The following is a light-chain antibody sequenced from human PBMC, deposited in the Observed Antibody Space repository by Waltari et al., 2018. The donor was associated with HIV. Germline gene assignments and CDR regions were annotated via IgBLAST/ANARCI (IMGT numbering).Light chain of an antibody. CDR1: SSNVGSKP. J-gene: IGLJ1*01. Sequence: QSVLTQPPSASGTLGQSVTISCPGSSSNVGSKPVSWFQQVPGTAPKLLIYRDYQRRSGIPDRFSGSKSGASASLTISGLRSEDEADYYCVAWDDSLSGYVFGTGTKISVL. V-gene: IGLV1-47*01. CDR3: VAWDDSLSGYV. CDR2: RDY.